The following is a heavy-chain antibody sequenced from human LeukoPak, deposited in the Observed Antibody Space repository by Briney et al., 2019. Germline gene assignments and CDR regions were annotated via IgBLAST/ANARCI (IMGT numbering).Heavy chain of an antibody. V-gene: IGHV1-69*13. J-gene: IGHJ6*03. Sequence: SVKVSCKASGGTFSSYAISWVRQAPGQGLEWMGGIIPIFGTANYAQKFQGRVTITADESTSTAYMELSSLRSEDTAVYYCASSRRITIFGVVIEDYYYYMDVWGKGTTVTVSS. CDR1: GGTFSSYA. CDR3: ASSRRITIFGVVIEDYYYYMDV. CDR2: IIPIFGTA. D-gene: IGHD3-3*01.